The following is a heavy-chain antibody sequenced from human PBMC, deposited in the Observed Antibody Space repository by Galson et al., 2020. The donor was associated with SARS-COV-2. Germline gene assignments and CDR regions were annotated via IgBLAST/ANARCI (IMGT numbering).Heavy chain of an antibody. V-gene: IGHV4-59*12. D-gene: IGHD3-3*01. CDR3: AKLAEGRRTYEDY. CDR2: IYHSGTT. CDR1: RGPIIYDY. J-gene: IGHJ4*02. Sequence: SETLSLTCTVSRGPIIYDYWNWVRQPPGKGLEWIGSIYHSGTTNYNPSLRSRVTISLDPSKSRSSLNLVSVTAADTAMYYCAKLAEGRRTYEDYWGQGTLVTVSS.